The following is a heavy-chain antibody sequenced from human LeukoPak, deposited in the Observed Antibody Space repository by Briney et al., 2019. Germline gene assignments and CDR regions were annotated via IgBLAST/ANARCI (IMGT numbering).Heavy chain of an antibody. CDR3: AHHRGPTDYDAPDAFDI. V-gene: IGHV2-5*02. CDR2: IYWDDDK. J-gene: IGHJ3*02. D-gene: IGHD4-17*01. Sequence: SGPTLVKPTQTLTLTCTFSGFSLRTTGVGVGWIRQPPGKALEWLALIYWDDDKRYSPSLKSRLTITKDTSKNQVVLTMTNMDPVDTATYYCAHHRGPTDYDAPDAFDIWGQGTMVTVSS. CDR1: GFSLRTTGVG.